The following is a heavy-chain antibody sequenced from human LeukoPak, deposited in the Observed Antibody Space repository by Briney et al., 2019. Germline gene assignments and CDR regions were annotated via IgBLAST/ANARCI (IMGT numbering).Heavy chain of an antibody. CDR1: GYTFTSYY. D-gene: IGHD2-21*02. Sequence: WASVKVSCKASGYTFTSYYMHWVRQAPGQGLEWMGIINPSGGSTSYAQKFQGRVTMTRDMSTSTVYMELSSLRSEDTAVYYCARAGGDCYSGCYFDYWGQGTLVTVSS. CDR3: ARAGGDCYSGCYFDY. J-gene: IGHJ4*02. CDR2: INPSGGST. V-gene: IGHV1-46*01.